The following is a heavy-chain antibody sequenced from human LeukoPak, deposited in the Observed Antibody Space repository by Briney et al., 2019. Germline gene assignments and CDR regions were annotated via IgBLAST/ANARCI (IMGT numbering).Heavy chain of an antibody. D-gene: IGHD5-24*01. CDR2: IYYSGST. CDR1: GGSISSSSYY. CDR3: ARDPASFKSDGSSIVAFDI. J-gene: IGHJ3*02. Sequence: SETLSLTCTVSGGSISSSSYYWGWIRQPPGKGLEWIGSIYYSGSTYYNPSLKSRVTISVDTSKNQFSLKLSSVTAADTAVYYCARDPASFKSDGSSIVAFDIWGQGTMVTVSS. V-gene: IGHV4-39*07.